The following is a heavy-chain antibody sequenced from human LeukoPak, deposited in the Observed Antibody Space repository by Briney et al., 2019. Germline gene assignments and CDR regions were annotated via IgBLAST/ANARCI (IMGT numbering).Heavy chain of an antibody. CDR1: GYSLSSGFY. J-gene: IGHJ5*02. CDR2: MFHSGST. Sequence: SETLSLTCTVSGYSLSSGFYWGWIRQPPGKGLEWIATMFHSGSTYYNPSLESRVTISMDTSKNQFSLRLISVTAADTALYYCARFGTRDNCCHPGVDTWGQGTPVSVSS. D-gene: IGHD1-1*01. V-gene: IGHV4-38-2*02. CDR3: ARFGTRDNCCHPGVDT.